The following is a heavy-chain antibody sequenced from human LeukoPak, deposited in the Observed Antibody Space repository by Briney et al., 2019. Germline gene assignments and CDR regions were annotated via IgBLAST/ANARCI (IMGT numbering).Heavy chain of an antibody. Sequence: SETLSLTCTVSGGPISSYYWSWIRQPPGKGLEWIGYIYYSGSTNYNPSLKSRVTISVDTSKNQFSLKLSSVTAADTAVYYCARKQYYYDSSGYRGNAFDIWGQGTMVTVSS. J-gene: IGHJ3*02. CDR1: GGPISSYY. CDR3: ARKQYYYDSSGYRGNAFDI. CDR2: IYYSGST. D-gene: IGHD3-22*01. V-gene: IGHV4-59*12.